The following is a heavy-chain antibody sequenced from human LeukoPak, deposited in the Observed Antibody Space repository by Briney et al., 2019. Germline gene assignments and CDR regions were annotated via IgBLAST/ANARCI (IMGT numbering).Heavy chain of an antibody. D-gene: IGHD4-11*01. CDR3: ARESAVTTI. V-gene: IGHV3-21*01. Sequence: GGSLRLSCAASRFIFSSYNMNWVRQAPGKGLEWVSSISSSSNYIYYADSVKGRFTISRDNAKNSLYLQMNSLRAEDTAVYYCARESAVTTIWGQGTLVTVSS. CDR2: ISSSSNYI. CDR1: RFIFSSYN. J-gene: IGHJ4*02.